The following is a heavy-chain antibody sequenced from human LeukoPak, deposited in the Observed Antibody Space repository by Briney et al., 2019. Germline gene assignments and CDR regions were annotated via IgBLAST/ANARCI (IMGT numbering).Heavy chain of an antibody. V-gene: IGHV3-33*08. D-gene: IGHD3-10*01. J-gene: IGHJ4*02. CDR1: GFTFSDYY. CDR2: IWYDGSNK. Sequence: GGSLRLSCAASGFTFSDYYMSWVRQAPGKGLEWVAVIWYDGSNKYYADSVKGRFTISRDNSKNTLYLQMNSLRAEDTAVYYCARDGEELLWFGELKGLYFDYWGQGTLVTVSS. CDR3: ARDGEELLWFGELKGLYFDY.